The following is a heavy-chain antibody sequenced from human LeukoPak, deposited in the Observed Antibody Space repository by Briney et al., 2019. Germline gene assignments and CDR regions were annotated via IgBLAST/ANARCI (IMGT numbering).Heavy chain of an antibody. CDR2: ISYDGSNK. Sequence: PGGSLRLSCAASGFTFSSYGMHWVRQAPGKGLEWVAVISYDGSNKYYADSVKGRFTISRDNSKNTLYLQMNSLRAEDTAVYYCAAPGQTGTTIPQLDYWGQGTLVTVSS. CDR1: GFTFSSYG. V-gene: IGHV3-30*03. CDR3: AAPGQTGTTIPQLDY. J-gene: IGHJ4*02. D-gene: IGHD1-7*01.